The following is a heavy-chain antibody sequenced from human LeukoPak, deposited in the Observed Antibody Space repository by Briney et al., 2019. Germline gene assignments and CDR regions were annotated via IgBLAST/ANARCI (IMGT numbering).Heavy chain of an antibody. CDR1: GSTFSSYA. CDR2: ISNGGGIT. Sequence: GGSLRLSCAASGSTFSSYAMSWVRQAPGKGLQWVSVISNGGGITYYADSVKGRFSISRDNSKNTLYLQMNSLRAEDTAVYYCAKGYHTQDYWGQGTLVTVSS. CDR3: AKGYHTQDY. D-gene: IGHD1-14*01. V-gene: IGHV3-23*01. J-gene: IGHJ4*02.